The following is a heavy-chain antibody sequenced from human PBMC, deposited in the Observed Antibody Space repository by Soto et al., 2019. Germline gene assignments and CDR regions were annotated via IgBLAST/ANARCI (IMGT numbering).Heavy chain of an antibody. J-gene: IGHJ6*03. CDR1: GGSISSYY. CDR2: IYYSGST. CDR3: ARADPRGYYYYSYMDV. V-gene: IGHV4-59*08. Sequence: SETLSLTCTVSGGSISSYYWSWIRQPPGKGLEWIGYIYYSGSTNYNPSLKSRVTISVDTSKNQFSLKLSSVTAADTAVYYCARADPRGYYYYSYMDVWGKGTTVTVSS.